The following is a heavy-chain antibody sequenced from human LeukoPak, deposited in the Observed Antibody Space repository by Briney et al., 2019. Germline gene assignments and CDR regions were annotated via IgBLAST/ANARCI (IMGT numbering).Heavy chain of an antibody. J-gene: IGHJ4*02. Sequence: ASVKVSCKASGYTFTSYYMHCVRQAPGQGLEWMGIINPSGGSTSYAQKFQGRVTMTRDTSTSTVYMELSSLRSEDTAVYYCAKSPPTTVTTGPFDYWGQGTLVTVSS. CDR1: GYTFTSYY. D-gene: IGHD4-11*01. CDR3: AKSPPTTVTTGPFDY. V-gene: IGHV1-46*01. CDR2: INPSGGST.